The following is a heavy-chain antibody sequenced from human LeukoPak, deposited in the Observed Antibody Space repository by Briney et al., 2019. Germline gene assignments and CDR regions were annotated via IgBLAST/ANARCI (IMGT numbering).Heavy chain of an antibody. CDR2: ISYDGGNK. Sequence: PGRSLRPSCAASGFTFSDYGMHWVRQAPGKGLERVALISYDGGNKFYADSVRDRFTISRDNPKNTLFLQMNSLRIEDTAVYYCAKVFEVRGARRPKDYWGQGTPVIVSS. J-gene: IGHJ4*02. V-gene: IGHV3-30*18. CDR1: GFTFSDYG. CDR3: AKVFEVRGARRPKDY. D-gene: IGHD3-10*01.